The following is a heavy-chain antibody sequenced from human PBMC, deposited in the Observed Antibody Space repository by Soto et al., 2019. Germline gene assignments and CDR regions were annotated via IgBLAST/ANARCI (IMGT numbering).Heavy chain of an antibody. CDR3: ARGLVYYYYYGMDV. V-gene: IGHV4-31*11. CDR2: IYYSGST. CDR1: GGSISSGGYY. Sequence: SSETLSLTCALSGGSISSGGYYWSWSRQHPGKGLEWIGYIYYSGSTYYNPSLKSRVTISVDTSKNQFSLKLSSVTAADTAVYYCARGLVYYYYYGMDVWGQGTTVTVSS. J-gene: IGHJ6*02.